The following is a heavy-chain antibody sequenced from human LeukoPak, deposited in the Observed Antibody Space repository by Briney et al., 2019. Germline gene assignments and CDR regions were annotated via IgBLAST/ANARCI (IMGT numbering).Heavy chain of an antibody. CDR1: GGTFSTYG. Sequence: SVKVSCKASGGTFSTYGISWVRQAPGQGLEWMGRIIPILGVANYAQRFQGRVTITADKATSTAYMELSSLRSEDTAVYYCARGQEMATNWLDPWGQGTLVTVSS. V-gene: IGHV1-69*04. CDR2: IIPILGVA. D-gene: IGHD5-24*01. CDR3: ARGQEMATNWLDP. J-gene: IGHJ5*02.